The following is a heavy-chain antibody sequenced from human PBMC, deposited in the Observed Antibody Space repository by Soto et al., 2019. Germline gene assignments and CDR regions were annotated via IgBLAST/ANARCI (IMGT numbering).Heavy chain of an antibody. J-gene: IGHJ4*02. CDR2: ITGSGGTT. CDR1: GFTFSRVS. D-gene: IGHD1-1*01. V-gene: IGHV3-23*01. Sequence: PGGSLRLSCEASGFTFSRVSMSWVRLAPGKGLQWVSAITGSGGTTYYADSVKGRFTISRDNSKNTLYLQMNSLGADDTAVYYCAKDQKAVHAGTFDYWGQGTLVTVSS. CDR3: AKDQKAVHAGTFDY.